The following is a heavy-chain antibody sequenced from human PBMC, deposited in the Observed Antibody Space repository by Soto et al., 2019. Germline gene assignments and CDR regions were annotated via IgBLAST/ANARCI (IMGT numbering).Heavy chain of an antibody. V-gene: IGHV3-23*01. CDR3: AKGSGYSSSWYHGHFDY. D-gene: IGHD6-13*01. J-gene: IGHJ4*02. CDR2: ISGSGGST. CDR1: GFTFSSYA. Sequence: GGSLSLSCAASGFTFSSYAMSWVRQAPGKGLEWVSAISGSGGSTYYADSVKGRFTISRDNSKNTLYLQMNSLRAEDTAVYYCAKGSGYSSSWYHGHFDYWGQGTLVTVSS.